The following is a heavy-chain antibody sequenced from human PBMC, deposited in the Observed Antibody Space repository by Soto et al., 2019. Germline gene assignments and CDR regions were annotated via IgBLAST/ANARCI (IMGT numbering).Heavy chain of an antibody. CDR1: GGSISSSSYY. CDR3: ARLLDIVVVPAAMLGDYYMDV. Sequence: SETLSLTCTVSGGSISSSSYYWGWIRQPPGKGLEWIGSIYYSGSTYYNPSLKSRVTISVDTSKNQFSLKLSSVTAADTAVYYCARLLDIVVVPAAMLGDYYMDVWGKGTTVTSP. V-gene: IGHV4-39*01. J-gene: IGHJ6*03. CDR2: IYYSGST. D-gene: IGHD2-2*03.